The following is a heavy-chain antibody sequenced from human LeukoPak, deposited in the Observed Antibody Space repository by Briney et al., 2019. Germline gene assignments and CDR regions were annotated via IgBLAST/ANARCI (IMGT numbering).Heavy chain of an antibody. V-gene: IGHV3-30*04. Sequence: GGSLRLSCAASGFTFSSYAMHWVRQAPGKGLEGVAVISYDGSNKYYADSVKGRFTISRDNSKNTLYLQMNSLRAEDTAVYYCARDSSGRLRGWFDPWGQGTLVTVSS. CDR1: GFTFSSYA. D-gene: IGHD2-15*01. J-gene: IGHJ5*02. CDR3: ARDSSGRLRGWFDP. CDR2: ISYDGSNK.